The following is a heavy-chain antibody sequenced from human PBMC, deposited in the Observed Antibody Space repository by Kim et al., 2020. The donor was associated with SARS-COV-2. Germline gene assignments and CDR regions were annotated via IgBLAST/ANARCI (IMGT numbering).Heavy chain of an antibody. V-gene: IGHV5-10-1*01. J-gene: IGHJ6*02. CDR3: ASQRGSGQSDV. D-gene: IGHD3-10*01. Sequence: NYSPSFQGHVTISADKSISTAYLQWSSLKASDTAMYYCASQRGSGQSDVWGQGTTVTVSS.